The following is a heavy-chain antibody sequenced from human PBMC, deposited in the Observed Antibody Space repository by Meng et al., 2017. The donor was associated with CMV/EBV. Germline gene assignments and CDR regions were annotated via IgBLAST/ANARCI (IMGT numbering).Heavy chain of an antibody. CDR1: GRSFSGYD. Sequence: YGRSFSGYDWSWIRQPPGKGLEWMGRMNHSGGTNYDPAVKSRVTMSVDTSKNQFSLKLSSVTAADTAVYYCAGFTFGGVIVRWFDPWGQGTLVTVSS. CDR3: AGFTFGGVIVRWFDP. J-gene: IGHJ5*02. D-gene: IGHD3-16*02. CDR2: MNHSGGT. V-gene: IGHV4-34*01.